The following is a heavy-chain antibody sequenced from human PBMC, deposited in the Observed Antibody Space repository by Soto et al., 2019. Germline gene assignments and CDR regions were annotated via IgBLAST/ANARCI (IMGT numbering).Heavy chain of an antibody. Sequence: WESLKISCKLSVYIFTYWIACLRHMPWRCLEWMGVIHPCDSDTRYIPSFQGQVTISADTSISTAFLQWSSLKASDTAIYYCARQDGNALFFFDFWGLGTLVTAPQ. D-gene: IGHD2-2*01. V-gene: IGHV5-51*01. CDR3: ARQDGNALFFFDF. CDR1: VYIFTYW. CDR2: IHPCDSDT. J-gene: IGHJ4*02.